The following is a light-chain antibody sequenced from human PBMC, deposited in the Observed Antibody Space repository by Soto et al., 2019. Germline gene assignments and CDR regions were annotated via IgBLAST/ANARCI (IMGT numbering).Light chain of an antibody. CDR3: QSYDSSLSGVV. CDR1: SSNIGAGYD. CDR2: GNS. Sequence: QLVLTQLPSVSGAPGQRVTISCTGSSSNIGAGYDVHWYQQLPGTAPKLLIYGNSNRPSGVPDRFSGSKSGTSASLAITGLQAEDEADYYCQSYDSSLSGVVFGGGTQLTVL. V-gene: IGLV1-40*01. J-gene: IGLJ2*01.